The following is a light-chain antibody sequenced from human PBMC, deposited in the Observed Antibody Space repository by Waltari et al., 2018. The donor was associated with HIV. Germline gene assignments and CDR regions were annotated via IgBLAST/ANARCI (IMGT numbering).Light chain of an antibody. V-gene: IGLV3-25*03. Sequence: SYDLTQTPSVSVSPGQTARINCSRGSLPKRYSSWYRQKAGQAPVLLIYKDIERPSGIPERISGSESGTGVTLTISGVQAGDEGDYFCQSTDFVGTWVFGGGTKLTVL. CDR2: KDI. CDR3: QSTDFVGTWV. J-gene: IGLJ3*02. CDR1: SLPKRY.